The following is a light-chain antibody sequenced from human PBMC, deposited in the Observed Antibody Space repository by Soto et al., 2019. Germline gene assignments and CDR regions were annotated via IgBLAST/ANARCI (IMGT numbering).Light chain of an antibody. CDR2: DAS. J-gene: IGKJ1*01. Sequence: DIQLTQSPSFLSASVGDRVTITCRASQSVSGWLAWYQQKPGKSPKLLIYDASRLTSGVPSRFSGGGSGTEFTLTISSLQPDDFATYYCQHYSSYLWTFGQGTKVDIK. CDR3: QHYSSYLWT. V-gene: IGKV1-5*01. CDR1: QSVSGW.